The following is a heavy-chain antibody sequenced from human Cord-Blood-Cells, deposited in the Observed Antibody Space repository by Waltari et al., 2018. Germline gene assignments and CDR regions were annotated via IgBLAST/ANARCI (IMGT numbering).Heavy chain of an antibody. CDR2: IDWDDDK. Sequence: QVTLKESGPALVKPTQTLTLTCTFSGFSLSTSGMRVSWIRQPPGKALEWLARIDWDDDKFYSTSLKTRLTISKDTSKNQVVLTSTNMDPVDTATYYCARIHERGYFDYWGQGTLVTVSS. V-gene: IGHV2-70*04. CDR1: GFSLSTSGMR. D-gene: IGHD2-15*01. CDR3: ARIHERGYFDY. J-gene: IGHJ4*02.